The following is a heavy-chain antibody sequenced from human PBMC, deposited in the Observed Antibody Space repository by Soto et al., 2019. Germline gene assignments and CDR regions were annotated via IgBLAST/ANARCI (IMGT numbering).Heavy chain of an antibody. D-gene: IGHD5-18*01. CDR2: INTDGSST. CDR3: ARGCPYNYGPRGSRVADS. CDR1: GFTFNDYW. Sequence: EVQLVESGGGLVQPGGSLRLSCAASGFTFNDYWMHWVRQVPGKGLVWVSRINTDGSSTSYADSVKGRFTISRDNAKKTLYLHRNSLRAEDSALDYCARGCPYNYGPRGSRVADSWGQGTQVTLSS. J-gene: IGHJ4*02. V-gene: IGHV3-74*01.